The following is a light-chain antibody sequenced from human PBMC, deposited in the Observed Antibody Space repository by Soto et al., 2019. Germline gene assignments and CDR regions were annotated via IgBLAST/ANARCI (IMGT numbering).Light chain of an antibody. V-gene: IGKV1-27*01. CDR1: QGISNY. J-gene: IGKJ1*01. CDR2: AAS. Sequence: DIQMTQSPSSLSASVGARVTITCRASQGISNYLAWYQQKPGKVPKLLMYAASTLQSGVPSRFSGSGSRTAFTVTISSLHPEEVATYYGQKYNTSPWTFGQGTEVVIK. CDR3: QKYNTSPWT.